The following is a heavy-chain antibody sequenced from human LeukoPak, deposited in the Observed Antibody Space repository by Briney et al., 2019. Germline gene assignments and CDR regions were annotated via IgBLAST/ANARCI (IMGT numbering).Heavy chain of an antibody. V-gene: IGHV3-7*01. J-gene: IGHJ4*02. CDR1: GC. CDR3: RVWVESDQTDY. Sequence: DPGGSLRLSCAGSGCMHWVRQAPGKGLEWVANIKQDGSEKYYVDSVKDRFTISRDNAKNSLYLQMNSLRAEDTAVYYCRVWVESDQTDYWGQGTLVTVSS. D-gene: IGHD3-3*01. CDR2: IKQDGSEK.